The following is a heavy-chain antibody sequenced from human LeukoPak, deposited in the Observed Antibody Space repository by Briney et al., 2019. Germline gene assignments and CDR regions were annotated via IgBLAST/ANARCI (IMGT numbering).Heavy chain of an antibody. CDR3: ARDIVATLRLGYAAFDI. CDR1: GGTFSSYA. V-gene: IGHV1-69*13. Sequence: GASVKVSCKASGGTFSSYAISWVRQAPGQGLEWMGGTIPIFGTANYAQKFQGRVTITADESTSTAYMELSSLRSEDTAVYYCARDIVATLRLGYAAFDIWGQGTMVTVSS. J-gene: IGHJ3*02. D-gene: IGHD5-12*01. CDR2: TIPIFGTA.